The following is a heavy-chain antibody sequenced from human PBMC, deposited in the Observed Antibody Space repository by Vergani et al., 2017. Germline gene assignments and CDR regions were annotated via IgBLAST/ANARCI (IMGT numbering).Heavy chain of an antibody. J-gene: IGHJ1*01. CDR3: AKESSSWYGNGYFQH. Sequence: QVQLVESGGGVVQPGRSLRLSCAASGFTFSSYAMHWVRQAPGKGLEWVAVISYDGSNKYYADSVKGRFTISRDNSKNTLYLQMNSLRAEDTAVYYCAKESSSWYGNGYFQHWGQGTLVTVSS. V-gene: IGHV3-30-3*01. D-gene: IGHD6-13*01. CDR2: ISYDGSNK. CDR1: GFTFSSYA.